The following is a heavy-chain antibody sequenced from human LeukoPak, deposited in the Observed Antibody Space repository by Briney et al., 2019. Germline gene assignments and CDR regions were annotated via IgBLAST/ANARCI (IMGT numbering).Heavy chain of an antibody. V-gene: IGHV1-2*06. CDR3: ARGYRAVAGTPLIGLDY. D-gene: IGHD6-19*01. Sequence: ASVKVSCKASGYTFTGYYMHWVRQAPGQGLEWMGRINPNSGGTNYAQKFQGRVTMTRDTSISTAYMELSRLRSDDTAVYYCARGYRAVAGTPLIGLDYWGQGTLVTVSS. J-gene: IGHJ4*02. CDR2: INPNSGGT. CDR1: GYTFTGYY.